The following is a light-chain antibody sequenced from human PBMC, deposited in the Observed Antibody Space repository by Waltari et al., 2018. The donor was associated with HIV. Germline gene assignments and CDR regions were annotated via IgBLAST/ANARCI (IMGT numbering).Light chain of an antibody. CDR3: QQYYDTPLT. Sequence: DIVMTQSPDSLVVSLRERAPINCKSSQNVLSSSNNMNYLAWYQQKPGQPPKLLINWASTRESGVPERFSGSGSGTDFTLTISSLQAEDVAVYYCQQYYDTPLTFGGGTKVEIK. J-gene: IGKJ4*01. V-gene: IGKV4-1*01. CDR1: QNVLSSSNNMNY. CDR2: WAS.